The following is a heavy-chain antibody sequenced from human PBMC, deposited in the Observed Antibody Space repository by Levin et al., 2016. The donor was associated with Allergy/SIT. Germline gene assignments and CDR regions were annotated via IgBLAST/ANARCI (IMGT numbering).Heavy chain of an antibody. Sequence: GESLKISCAASGFTFSSYVMTWVRQAPGKGLEWVSALSGSGGTNYADSVKGRFTISRDNSKNTLYLQMNNLRAEDTALYYCTKDRWLVNWFDPWGQGTLVTVSS. V-gene: IGHV3-23*01. J-gene: IGHJ5*02. D-gene: IGHD6-19*01. CDR2: LSGSGGT. CDR3: TKDRWLVNWFDP. CDR1: GFTFSSYV.